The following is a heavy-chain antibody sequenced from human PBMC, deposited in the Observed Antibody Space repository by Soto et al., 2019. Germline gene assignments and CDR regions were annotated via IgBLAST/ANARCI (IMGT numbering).Heavy chain of an antibody. CDR3: AKGDRNQPAVVDY. CDR1: GFTFSSDS. J-gene: IGHJ4*02. V-gene: IGHV3-23*01. Sequence: EVQLLESGGGRIQPGGSLRLSCAASGFTFSSDSMNWVRQVPGKGLQWVSGISGSGSSTYDADSVRGRATIARDNSRNSLYLQMSRVRVDDTALYYCAKGDRNQPAVVDYWGQGTLVTVSS. CDR2: ISGSGSST. D-gene: IGHD2-2*01.